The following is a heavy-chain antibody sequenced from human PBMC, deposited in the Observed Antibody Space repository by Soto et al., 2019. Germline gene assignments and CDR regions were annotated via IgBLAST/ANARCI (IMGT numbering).Heavy chain of an antibody. Sequence: PGESLKISCQGSGYSFTSYWLSWVRQMPWRVRGWMGRIDPSDSYTNYSPSFQGHVTISADKSISTAYMQWSSLKASDTAMYYCASGAYGDYTLFYYSGMDVLGQGTTVAV. D-gene: IGHD4-17*01. CDR1: GYSFTSYW. CDR2: IDPSDSYT. J-gene: IGHJ6*02. CDR3: ASGAYGDYTLFYYSGMDV. V-gene: IGHV5-10-1*01.